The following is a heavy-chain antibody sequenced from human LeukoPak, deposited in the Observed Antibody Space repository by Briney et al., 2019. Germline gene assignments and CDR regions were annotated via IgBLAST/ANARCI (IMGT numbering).Heavy chain of an antibody. Sequence: ASVKVSCKASGYTFTGYYIHWVRQAPRQGLEWMGGINPNSGGTNYAQKFQGRVTMTRDTSIRTAYMELSRLRSDDTAMYYCARQSTRLFNTGSYYPPPAYYYWGQGTLVIVSS. D-gene: IGHD1-26*01. V-gene: IGHV1-2*02. CDR1: GYTFTGYY. J-gene: IGHJ4*02. CDR3: ARQSTRLFNTGSYYPPPAYYY. CDR2: INPNSGGT.